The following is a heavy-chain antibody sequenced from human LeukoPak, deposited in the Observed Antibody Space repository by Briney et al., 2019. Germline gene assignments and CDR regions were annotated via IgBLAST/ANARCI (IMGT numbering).Heavy chain of an antibody. Sequence: PGGSLRLSCAASGFTFSNYWMHWVRQAPGRGLEWVAFIRYDGSNKYYADSVKGRFTISRDNSKNTLYLQMNSLRAEDTAVYYCAKDHAYSSSPRVFQHWGQGTLVTVSS. V-gene: IGHV3-30*02. CDR1: GFTFSNYW. J-gene: IGHJ1*01. D-gene: IGHD6-13*01. CDR3: AKDHAYSSSPRVFQH. CDR2: IRYDGSNK.